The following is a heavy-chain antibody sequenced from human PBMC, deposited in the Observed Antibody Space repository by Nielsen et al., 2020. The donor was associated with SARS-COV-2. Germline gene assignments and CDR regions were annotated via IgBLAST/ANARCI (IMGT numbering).Heavy chain of an antibody. CDR1: GGSISSGGYY. CDR3: ARERVGGITIFGVVTRYGMDV. V-gene: IGHV4-30-4*08. D-gene: IGHD3-3*01. CDR2: IYYSGST. Sequence: SETLSLTCTVSGGSISSGGYYWSWIRQHPGKGLEWIGYIYYSGSTYYSPSLKSRVTISVDTSKNQFSLKLSSVTAADTALYYCARERVGGITIFGVVTRYGMDVWGQGTTVTVSS. J-gene: IGHJ6*02.